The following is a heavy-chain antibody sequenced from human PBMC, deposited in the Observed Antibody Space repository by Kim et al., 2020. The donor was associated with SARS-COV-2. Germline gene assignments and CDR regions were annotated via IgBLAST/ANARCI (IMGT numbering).Heavy chain of an antibody. CDR1: GFTFSSYW. CDR3: ARGPKGGCCCSSCSFVC. CDR2: IKQAGTDR. D-gene: IGHD2-2*01. V-gene: IGHV3-7*04. Sequence: GGSLRLSCAASGFTFSSYWVSWVRQAPGKGLEWVAYIKQAGTDRWYVDSVRGRFTISRDNAKNSLYLQMNGLRAEDTAIYYCARGPKGGCCCSSCSFVCWGQGTPVTVSS. J-gene: IGHJ4*02.